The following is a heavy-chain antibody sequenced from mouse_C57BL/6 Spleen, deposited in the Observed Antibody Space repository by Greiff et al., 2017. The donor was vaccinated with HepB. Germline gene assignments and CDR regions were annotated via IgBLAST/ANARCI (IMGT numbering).Heavy chain of an antibody. J-gene: IGHJ4*01. Sequence: ESGPGLVKPSQSLSLTCSVTGYSITSGYYWNWIRQFPGNKLEWMGYISYDGSNNYNPSLKNRISITRDTSKNQFFLKLNSVTTEDTATYYCAREEYGSSPMDYWGQGTSVTVSS. CDR1: GYSITSGYY. CDR2: ISYDGSN. CDR3: AREEYGSSPMDY. V-gene: IGHV3-6*01. D-gene: IGHD1-1*01.